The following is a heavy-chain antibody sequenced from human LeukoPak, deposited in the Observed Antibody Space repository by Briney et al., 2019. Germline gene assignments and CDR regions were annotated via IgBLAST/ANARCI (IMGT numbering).Heavy chain of an antibody. D-gene: IGHD1-26*01. CDR2: ISGSGGST. Sequence: GGPLRLSCAASGFTFSNYAISWVRQAPGKGLEWVSAISGSGGSTYYGDSVKGRFTISRDNSKNTLYLQMNSLRAEDTAVYYCAKDRRVGATKGLGAFDKWGQGTMVIVSS. J-gene: IGHJ3*02. V-gene: IGHV3-23*01. CDR1: GFTFSNYA. CDR3: AKDRRVGATKGLGAFDK.